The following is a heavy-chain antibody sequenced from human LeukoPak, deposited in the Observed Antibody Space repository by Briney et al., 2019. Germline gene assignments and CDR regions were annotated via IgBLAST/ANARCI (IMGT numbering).Heavy chain of an antibody. D-gene: IGHD3-10*01. J-gene: IGHJ4*02. CDR2: IYYSGST. V-gene: IGHV4-30-4*01. Sequence: SQTLSLTCTVSGGSISTGDYYWSWIRQPPGKGLEWIGYIYYSGSTYQNPSLKSRLTISVDTSRSQFSLKPNSVTDADTAVYYCARGITRFDYWGQGTLVTVSS. CDR3: ARGITRFDY. CDR1: GGSISTGDYY.